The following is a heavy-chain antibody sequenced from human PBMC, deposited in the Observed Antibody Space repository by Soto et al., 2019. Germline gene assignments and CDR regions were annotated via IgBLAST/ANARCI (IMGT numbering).Heavy chain of an antibody. J-gene: IGHJ5*02. CDR2: ISSSSSYI. Sequence: EVQLVESGGGLVKPGGSLRLSCAASGFTFSSYSMNWVRQAPGKGLEWVSSISSSSSYIYYADSVKGRFTISRDNAKNSLYLQMNSLRAEDTAVYYCARDPLYGDYGNWFDPWGQGTLVTVSS. CDR3: ARDPLYGDYGNWFDP. V-gene: IGHV3-21*01. CDR1: GFTFSSYS. D-gene: IGHD4-17*01.